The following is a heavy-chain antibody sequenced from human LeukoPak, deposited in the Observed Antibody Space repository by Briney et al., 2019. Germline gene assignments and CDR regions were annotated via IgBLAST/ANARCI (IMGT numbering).Heavy chain of an antibody. CDR3: ARRGYSSGWYYFDY. Sequence: SETLSLTCTVSGGSISGFYWSWIRQPPGKGLEWIGYIYYSGSTNYNPSLKSRVTISVDTSKNQFSLKLSSVTAADTAVYYCARRGYSSGWYYFDYWGQGTLVTVSS. D-gene: IGHD6-19*01. V-gene: IGHV4-59*08. J-gene: IGHJ4*02. CDR1: GGSISGFY. CDR2: IYYSGST.